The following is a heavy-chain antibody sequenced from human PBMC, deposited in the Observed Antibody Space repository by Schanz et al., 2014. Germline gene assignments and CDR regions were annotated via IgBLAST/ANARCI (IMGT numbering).Heavy chain of an antibody. CDR2: INSVGSNT. D-gene: IGHD2-2*03. CDR1: GFTFSPYW. CDR3: ARAGYCTSVSCSLFVSDY. Sequence: EVQLVESGGGLVQPGGSLRLSCGSSGFTFSPYWMHWVRQAPGKGLVWVARINSVGSNTDYADSVKGRFTISRDSAENTLYLQMNSLRAEDTAVYYCARAGYCTSVSCSLFVSDYWGQGTLVNVAS. V-gene: IGHV3-74*01. J-gene: IGHJ4*02.